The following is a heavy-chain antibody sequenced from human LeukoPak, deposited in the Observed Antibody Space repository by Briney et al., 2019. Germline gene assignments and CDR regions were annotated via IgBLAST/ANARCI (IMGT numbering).Heavy chain of an antibody. D-gene: IGHD2-2*01. V-gene: IGHV4-39*01. CDR3: ARHCVTTSCYAPDY. CDR1: GGTLSSTSYY. CDR2: IYYTGNT. J-gene: IGHJ4*02. Sequence: SETLSLTCTVSGGTLSSTSYYWGWIRQPPGKGLEWIGSIYYTGNTNYNPSLKSRVTISVDTSKSQFSLKLSSVTAADTAVYYCARHCVTTSCYAPDYWGQGTLVIVSS.